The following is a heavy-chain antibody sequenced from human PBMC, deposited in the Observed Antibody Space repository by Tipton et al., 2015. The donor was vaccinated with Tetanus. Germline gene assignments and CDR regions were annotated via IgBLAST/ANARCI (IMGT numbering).Heavy chain of an antibody. V-gene: IGHV4-59*01. Sequence: TLSLTCTVSGGSISSYYWSWIRQPPGKGLEWIGYIYYSGSTNYNPSLKSRVTISVDTSKNQFSLKLSSVTAADTAVYYCARGNGGQYYYYGMDVWGQGTTVTASS. CDR2: IYYSGST. J-gene: IGHJ6*02. D-gene: IGHD4-23*01. CDR1: GGSISSYY. CDR3: ARGNGGQYYYYGMDV.